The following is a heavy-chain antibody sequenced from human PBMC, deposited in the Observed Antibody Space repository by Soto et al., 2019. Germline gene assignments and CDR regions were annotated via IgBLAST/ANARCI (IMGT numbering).Heavy chain of an antibody. Sequence: SETLSLTCTVSGGSISSYYWSWIRQPAGKGLEWIGRIYTSGSTNYNPSLKSRVTMSVDTSKNQFSLKLSSVTAADTAVYYCARDPPYVYDFWSGYYRPEYGMDVWGQGTTVTVSS. CDR1: GGSISSYY. CDR3: ARDPPYVYDFWSGYYRPEYGMDV. CDR2: IYTSGST. D-gene: IGHD3-3*01. J-gene: IGHJ6*02. V-gene: IGHV4-4*07.